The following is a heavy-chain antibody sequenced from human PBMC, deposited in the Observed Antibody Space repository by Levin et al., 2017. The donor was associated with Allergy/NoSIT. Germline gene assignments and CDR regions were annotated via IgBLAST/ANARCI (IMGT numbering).Heavy chain of an antibody. CDR3: AREGGGWSPFDY. CDR2: IYYSGST. V-gene: IGHV4-61*01. CDR1: GGSVSSGSYY. D-gene: IGHD6-19*01. Sequence: SCTVSGGSVSSGSYYWSWIRQPPGKGLEWIGYIYYSGSTNYNPSLKSRVTISVDTSKNQFSLKLSSVTAADTAVYYCAREGGGWSPFDYWGQGTLVTVSS. J-gene: IGHJ4*02.